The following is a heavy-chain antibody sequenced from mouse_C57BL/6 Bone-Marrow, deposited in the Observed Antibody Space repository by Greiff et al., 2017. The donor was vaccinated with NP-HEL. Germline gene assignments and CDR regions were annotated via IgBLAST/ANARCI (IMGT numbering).Heavy chain of an antibody. J-gene: IGHJ2*01. Sequence: EVQLQESGGGLVQPGGSMKLSCAASGFTFSDAWMDWVRQSPEKGLEWVADIRNKANNHATYYAESVKGRFTISRDDSKSSVYLQMNSLRAEDTGIYYCTTQLGVYFDDWGQGTTLSVSS. D-gene: IGHD4-1*02. V-gene: IGHV6-6*01. CDR3: TTQLGVYFDD. CDR2: IRNKANNHAT. CDR1: GFTFSDAW.